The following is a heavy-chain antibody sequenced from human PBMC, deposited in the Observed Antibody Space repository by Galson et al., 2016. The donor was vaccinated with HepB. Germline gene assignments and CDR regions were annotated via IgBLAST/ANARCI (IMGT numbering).Heavy chain of an antibody. CDR1: GFTFSSYA. V-gene: IGHV3-23*01. D-gene: IGHD3-16*02. Sequence: SLRLSCAASGFTFSSYAMSWVRQAPGKGLEWVSGISVSGRSTYYADSVKGRFTISRDNSKNTLYLQMNSLRVEDPAVYYCAKGGPQAMITFGGFIADFDYWGQGALVTVSS. CDR3: AKGGPQAMITFGGFIADFDY. CDR2: ISVSGRST. J-gene: IGHJ4*02.